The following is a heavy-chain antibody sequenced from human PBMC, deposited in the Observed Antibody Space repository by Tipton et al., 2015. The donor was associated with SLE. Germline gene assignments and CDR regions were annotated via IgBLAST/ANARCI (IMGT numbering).Heavy chain of an antibody. Sequence: SLRLSCAASGFIFSSTWMTWVRQAPGKGLEWVANIKGDGSEKHYVDSVKGRFTISRDNAENSVYLEMSSPKAEDTALYYCGANIPPHYPAFWGQGTLVTVSS. CDR1: GFIFSSTW. J-gene: IGHJ4*02. V-gene: IGHV3-7*01. CDR2: IKGDGSEK. CDR3: GANIPPHYPAF. D-gene: IGHD4/OR15-4a*01.